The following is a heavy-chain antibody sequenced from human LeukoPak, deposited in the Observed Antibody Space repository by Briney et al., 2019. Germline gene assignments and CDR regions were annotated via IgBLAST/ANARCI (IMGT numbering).Heavy chain of an antibody. D-gene: IGHD6-19*01. J-gene: IGHJ4*02. Sequence: PSQTLSLTCAVSGGSISSGGYSWSWIRQPPGKGLEWIGRVYTAGSTNYNPSTNYNPSLKSRVTMSLDTSKNQFSLKLTSVTAADTAVYYCAREMAGVPFDYWGQGTLVTVSS. V-gene: IGHV4-61*02. CDR3: AREMAGVPFDY. CDR1: GGSISSGGYS. CDR2: VYTAGSTNYNPST.